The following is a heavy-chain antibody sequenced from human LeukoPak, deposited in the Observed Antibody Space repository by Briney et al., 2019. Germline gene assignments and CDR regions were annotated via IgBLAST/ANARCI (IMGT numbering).Heavy chain of an antibody. CDR2: ISPSGAST. D-gene: IGHD4-17*01. CDR1: GFTFSTNA. V-gene: IGHV3-23*01. CDR3: ARGGAMTTVTTY. J-gene: IGHJ4*02. Sequence: GGSLRLSCAASGFTFSTNAMSWVRQAPGKGLEWVSAISPSGASTYYVDSVKGRFTISRDNSRNTLYLQMNSLRAEDRAVYYCARGGAMTTVTTYWGQGTLVTVSS.